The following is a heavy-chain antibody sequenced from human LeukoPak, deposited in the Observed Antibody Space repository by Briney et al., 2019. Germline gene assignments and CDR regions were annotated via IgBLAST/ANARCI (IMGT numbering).Heavy chain of an antibody. Sequence: PGGSLRLSCAASGXTFSSYEINWVRQAPGKGLEWVSYISSSGSTMYYADSVKGRFTISRDNAKNSLYLQMNSLRAEDTAVYYCARGGYYYDSSAYVSLDFWGQGTLVTVSS. CDR1: GXTFSSYE. V-gene: IGHV3-48*03. CDR2: ISSSGSTM. CDR3: ARGGYYYDSSAYVSLDF. J-gene: IGHJ4*02. D-gene: IGHD3-22*01.